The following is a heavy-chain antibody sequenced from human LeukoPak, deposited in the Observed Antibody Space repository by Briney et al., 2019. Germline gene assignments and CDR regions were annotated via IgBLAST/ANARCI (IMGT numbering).Heavy chain of an antibody. CDR1: GFTFSNAW. J-gene: IGHJ6*03. V-gene: IGHV3-15*01. CDR3: TTAPVESYYYYYMDV. Sequence: GGSLRLSCAASGFTFSNAWMSWVRQAPGKGLEWVGRIKSKTDGGTTDYAAPVKGRFTISRDDSKNTLYLQMNSLKTEDTAVYYCTTAPVESYYYYYMDVWAKGPRSPSP. D-gene: IGHD3-3*01. CDR2: IKSKTDGGTT.